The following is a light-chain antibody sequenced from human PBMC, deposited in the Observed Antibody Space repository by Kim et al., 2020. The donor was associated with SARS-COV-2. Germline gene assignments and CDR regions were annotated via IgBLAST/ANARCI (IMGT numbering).Light chain of an antibody. CDR3: QQYGSSPPTWT. CDR2: GAS. Sequence: GESATLSCRASQSVDSSYLAWYQQKPGQTPRLLMYGASSRATGIPDRFSGSGSGTDFTLTISRLEPEDFAVYYCQQYGSSPPTWTFGQGTKVEIK. CDR1: QSVDSSY. J-gene: IGKJ1*01. V-gene: IGKV3-20*01.